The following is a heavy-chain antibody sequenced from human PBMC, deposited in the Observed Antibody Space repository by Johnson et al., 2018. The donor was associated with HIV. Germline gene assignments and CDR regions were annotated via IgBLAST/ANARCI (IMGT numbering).Heavy chain of an antibody. D-gene: IGHD2-15*01. CDR3: AREGRGAPHDAFDI. CDR1: GFTVSSNY. Sequence: QVQLVESGGGLVQRGGSLRLSCAASGFTVSSNYMSWVRQAPGKGLEWVAVISYDGSNKYYADSVKGRFTISRDNSKNTLYLQMNSLRAEDTAVYYCAREGRGAPHDAFDIWGQGTMVTVSS. V-gene: IGHV3-30-3*01. J-gene: IGHJ3*02. CDR2: ISYDGSNK.